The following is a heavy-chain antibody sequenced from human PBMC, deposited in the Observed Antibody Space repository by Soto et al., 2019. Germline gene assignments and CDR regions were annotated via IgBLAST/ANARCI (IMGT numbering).Heavy chain of an antibody. V-gene: IGHV1-18*01. CDR3: ARDAGELYQLLWDDAFDI. D-gene: IGHD2-2*01. Sequence: QVQLVQSGAEVKKPGASVKVSCKASGYTFTSYGISWVRQAPGQGLEWMGWISAYNGNTNYAQKLQGRVTMTTDTSTSTAYMELRSLRSDDTAVYYCARDAGELYQLLWDDAFDIWGQGTMVTVSS. J-gene: IGHJ3*02. CDR1: GYTFTSYG. CDR2: ISAYNGNT.